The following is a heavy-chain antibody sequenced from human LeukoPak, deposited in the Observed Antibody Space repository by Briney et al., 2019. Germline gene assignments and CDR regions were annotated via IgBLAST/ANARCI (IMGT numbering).Heavy chain of an antibody. CDR1: GGSISSSSYY. V-gene: IGHV4-39*01. D-gene: IGHD3-16*02. CDR3: ARGGYDYVWGSYRYAYFQH. J-gene: IGHJ1*01. Sequence: SETLSLTCTVSGGSISSSSYYWGWIRQPPGKGLEWIGSIYYSGSTYYNPSLKSRVTISVDTSKNQFSLKLSSVTAADTAVYYCARGGYDYVWGSYRYAYFQHRGQGTLVTVSS. CDR2: IYYSGST.